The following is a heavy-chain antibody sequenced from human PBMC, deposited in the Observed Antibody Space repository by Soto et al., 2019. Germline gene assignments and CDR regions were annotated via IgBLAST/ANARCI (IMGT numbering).Heavy chain of an antibody. CDR2: IYHSGST. V-gene: IGHV4-4*02. D-gene: IGHD5-12*01. CDR1: GGSISSSNW. J-gene: IGHJ4*02. CDR3: ARERYSGYDYLTYFDY. Sequence: SETLSLTCAVSGGSISSSNWWSLVRQPPGKGLEWIGEIYHSGSTSYNPSLKSRVTISVDKSKNQFSLKLSSVTAADTAVYYCARERYSGYDYLTYFDYWGQGTLVTVSS.